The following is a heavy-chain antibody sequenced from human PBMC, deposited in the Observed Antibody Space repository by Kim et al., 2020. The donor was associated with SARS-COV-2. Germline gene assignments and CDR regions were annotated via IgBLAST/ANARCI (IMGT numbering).Heavy chain of an antibody. D-gene: IGHD6-19*01. J-gene: IGHJ4*02. V-gene: IGHV3-23*01. Sequence: SGKGRFTISRDNSKNTLYLQMNSLRAEDTAVYYCAKGLSSSGWYGARASYWGQGTLVTVSS. CDR3: AKGLSSSGWYGARASY.